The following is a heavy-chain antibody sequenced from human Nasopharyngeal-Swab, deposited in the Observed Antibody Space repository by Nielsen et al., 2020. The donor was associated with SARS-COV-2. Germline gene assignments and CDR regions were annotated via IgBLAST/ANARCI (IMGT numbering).Heavy chain of an antibody. CDR1: GGTFSSYA. D-gene: IGHD6-6*01. CDR2: IIPIFGTA. CDR3: ARRPYSSSSGDYYYGMDV. Sequence: SVKVSCKASGGTFSSYAISWVRQAPGQGLEWMGGIIPIFGTANYAQKFQGRVTITADESTSTAYMELSSLRSEDTTVYYCARRPYSSSSGDYYYGMDVWGQGTTVTVSS. V-gene: IGHV1-69*13. J-gene: IGHJ6*02.